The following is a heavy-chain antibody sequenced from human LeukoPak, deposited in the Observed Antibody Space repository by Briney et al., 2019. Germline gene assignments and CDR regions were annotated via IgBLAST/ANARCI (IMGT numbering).Heavy chain of an antibody. Sequence: TGGSLRLSCAAYGFTFSSYWMRWVRQAPGKGGEWVANMKQDGSEKYYVDSVKGRFTIAREKAKNSLYLQMNSLRVEDTAVYYCAREYDLIVVGVVTEYYFDYWGQGTLVTVSS. CDR3: AREYDLIVVGVVTEYYFDY. CDR2: MKQDGSEK. CDR1: GFTFSSYW. V-gene: IGHV3-7*04. D-gene: IGHD2-2*01. J-gene: IGHJ4*02.